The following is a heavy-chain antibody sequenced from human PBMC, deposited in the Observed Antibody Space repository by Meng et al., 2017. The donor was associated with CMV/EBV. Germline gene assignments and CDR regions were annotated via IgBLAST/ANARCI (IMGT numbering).Heavy chain of an antibody. V-gene: IGHV4-59*01. CDR3: ARDRVVTRYYYYGMDV. Sequence: SETLSLTCTVSGGSISSYYWSWIRQPPGKGLVWIGYIYYSGSTNYNPSLKSRVTISVDTSKNQFSLKLSSVTAADTAVYYCARDRVVTRYYYYGMDVWGQGTTVTVSS. CDR2: IYYSGST. D-gene: IGHD4-23*01. CDR1: GGSISSYY. J-gene: IGHJ6*02.